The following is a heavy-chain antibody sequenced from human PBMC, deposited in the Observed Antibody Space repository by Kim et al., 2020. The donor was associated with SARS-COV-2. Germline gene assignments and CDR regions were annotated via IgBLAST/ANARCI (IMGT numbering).Heavy chain of an antibody. CDR2: INHSGST. D-gene: IGHD2-15*01. Sequence: SETLSLTCAVEGGSFSGYYWSWIRQPPGKGLEWIGEINHSGSTNYNPSLKSRVTISVDTSKNQFSLKLSSVTAADTAVYYCARGRVVLGYWGQGTLVTVSS. V-gene: IGHV4-34*01. CDR3: ARGRVVLGY. J-gene: IGHJ4*02. CDR1: GGSFSGYY.